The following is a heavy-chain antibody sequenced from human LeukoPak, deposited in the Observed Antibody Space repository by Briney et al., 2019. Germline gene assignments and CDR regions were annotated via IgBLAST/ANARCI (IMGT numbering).Heavy chain of an antibody. V-gene: IGHV4-34*01. CDR1: GGSFSGYY. D-gene: IGHD3-16*01. CDR2: INHSGST. J-gene: IGHJ5*02. Sequence: SETLSLTCAVYGGSFSGYYWSWIRQPPGKGLEWIGEINHSGSTNYNPSLKSRVTISVDTSKNRFSLKLSSVTAADTAVYYCAGRSRILGAFDPWGQGTLVTVSS. CDR3: AGRSRILGAFDP.